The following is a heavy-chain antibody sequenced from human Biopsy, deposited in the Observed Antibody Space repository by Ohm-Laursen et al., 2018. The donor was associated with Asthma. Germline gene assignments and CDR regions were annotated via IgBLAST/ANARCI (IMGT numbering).Heavy chain of an antibody. J-gene: IGHJ3*02. Sequence: SLRLSCAASGFSFSEFVMHWVRQAPGKGLEWVAVISYDGSTKYYADSVKGRFTISRDNSKNTLYLQMNSLRAEDTAVYYCARGNHHLDYGGNSGAFDIWGQGTMVTVSS. V-gene: IGHV3-30*03. CDR3: ARGNHHLDYGGNSGAFDI. D-gene: IGHD4-23*01. CDR1: GFSFSEFV. CDR2: ISYDGSTK.